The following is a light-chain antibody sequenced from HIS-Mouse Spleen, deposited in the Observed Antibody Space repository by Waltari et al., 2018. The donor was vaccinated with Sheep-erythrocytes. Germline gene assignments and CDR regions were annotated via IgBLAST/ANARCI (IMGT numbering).Light chain of an antibody. V-gene: IGLV2-11*01. Sequence: QSALTQPRSVSGSPGQSVTISCTGTSSDVGGYNYVSWYQQHPGKAPKLMIYEFSKRPSGVPDRFSGSKSCTTASLTISALQAEDEADYYCCSYAGSYNHVFATGTKVTVL. CDR3: CSYAGSYNHV. CDR2: EFS. CDR1: SSDVGGYNY. J-gene: IGLJ1*01.